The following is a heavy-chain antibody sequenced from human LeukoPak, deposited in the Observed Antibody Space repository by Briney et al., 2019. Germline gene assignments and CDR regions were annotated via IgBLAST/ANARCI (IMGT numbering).Heavy chain of an antibody. Sequence: SETLSLTCTVSGGSISSYYWSWIRQHPGKGLEWIGYIYYSGSTYYNPSLKSRVTISVDTSKNQFSLKLSSVTAADTAVYYCARDKGYYYGSGTGREAFDIWGQGTMVTVSS. V-gene: IGHV4-59*06. CDR2: IYYSGST. D-gene: IGHD3-10*01. J-gene: IGHJ3*02. CDR1: GGSISSYY. CDR3: ARDKGYYYGSGTGREAFDI.